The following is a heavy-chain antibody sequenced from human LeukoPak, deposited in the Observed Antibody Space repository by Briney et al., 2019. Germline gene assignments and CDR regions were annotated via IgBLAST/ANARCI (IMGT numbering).Heavy chain of an antibody. CDR2: IYTSGST. CDR3: AREGRQLLWFGELSGYWFDP. J-gene: IGHJ5*02. Sequence: SETLSLTCTVSGGSISSYYWSWIRQPAGKGLEWIGRIYTSGSTNYNPSLKSRVTMSVDTSKNQFSLKLSSVTAADTAVYYCAREGRQLLWFGELSGYWFDPWGQGTLVTVSS. CDR1: GGSISSYY. D-gene: IGHD3-10*01. V-gene: IGHV4-4*07.